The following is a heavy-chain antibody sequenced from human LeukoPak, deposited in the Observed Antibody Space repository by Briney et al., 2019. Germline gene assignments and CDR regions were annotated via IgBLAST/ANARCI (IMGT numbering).Heavy chain of an antibody. D-gene: IGHD6-19*01. V-gene: IGHV4-30-4*08. CDR1: GGSISSGDYY. CDR2: IYYSGST. J-gene: IGHJ5*02. Sequence: SETLSLTCTVSGGSISSGDYYWSWIRQPPGKGLEWIGYIYYSGSTYYNPSLKSRVTISVDTSKNQFSLKLSSVTAADTAVYYCARHPGSVAVAGTPWFDPWGQGTLVTVSS. CDR3: ARHPGSVAVAGTPWFDP.